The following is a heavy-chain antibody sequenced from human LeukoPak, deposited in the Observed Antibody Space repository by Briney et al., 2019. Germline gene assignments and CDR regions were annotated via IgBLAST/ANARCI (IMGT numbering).Heavy chain of an antibody. Sequence: ASVTVSFTASGYTFTIYGISWVRQAPGQGLELMGWISAYNGNTNYAQKLQGRVTMTTDTSTSTAYMELRSLRSDDTAVYYCARVAVAGSAPGFDPWGQGTLVTVSS. CDR3: ARVAVAGSAPGFDP. CDR2: ISAYNGNT. D-gene: IGHD6-19*01. V-gene: IGHV1-18*04. J-gene: IGHJ5*02. CDR1: GYTFTIYG.